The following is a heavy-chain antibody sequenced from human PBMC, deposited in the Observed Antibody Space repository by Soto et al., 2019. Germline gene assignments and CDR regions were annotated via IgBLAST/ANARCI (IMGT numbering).Heavy chain of an antibody. CDR2: IWYDGSKK. Sequence: QVQLVESGGGVVQPGRSLRLSCAASGFPFSKYGMHWVRQAPGKGLEWVAIIWYDGSKKYYGDSVKDRFTISRDNSKDTLFLQMNSLRADDTAMYYCARLGGSGGDSIEHWGQGTLVTVSS. J-gene: IGHJ4*02. CDR1: GFPFSKYG. CDR3: ARLGGSGGDSIEH. D-gene: IGHD3-10*01. V-gene: IGHV3-33*01.